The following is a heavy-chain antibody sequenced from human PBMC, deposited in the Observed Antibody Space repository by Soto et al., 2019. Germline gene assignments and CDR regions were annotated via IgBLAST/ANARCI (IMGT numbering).Heavy chain of an antibody. CDR2: INPSGGST. CDR3: ARGSITMIVGYYYYGMDV. V-gene: IGHV1-46*01. D-gene: IGHD3-22*01. J-gene: IGHJ6*02. Sequence: ASVKVSCKASGYTFTSYYMHWVRQAPGQGLEWMGIINPSGGSTSYAQKFQGRVTITADESTSTAYMELSSLRSEDTAVYYCARGSITMIVGYYYYGMDVWGQGTTVTVSS. CDR1: GYTFTSYY.